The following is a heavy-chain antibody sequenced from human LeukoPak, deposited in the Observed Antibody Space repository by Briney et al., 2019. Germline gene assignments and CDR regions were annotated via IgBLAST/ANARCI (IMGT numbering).Heavy chain of an antibody. CDR2: INPNSGGT. CDR1: GYTFTSYD. V-gene: IGHV1-2*02. J-gene: IGHJ5*02. Sequence: ASVKVSCKASGYTFTSYDINWVRQATGQGLEWMGWINPNSGGTNYAQKFQGRVTMTRDTSISTAYMELSRLRSDDTAVYYCARANVDTAMVSRAWFDPWGQGTLVTVSS. D-gene: IGHD5-18*01. CDR3: ARANVDTAMVSRAWFDP.